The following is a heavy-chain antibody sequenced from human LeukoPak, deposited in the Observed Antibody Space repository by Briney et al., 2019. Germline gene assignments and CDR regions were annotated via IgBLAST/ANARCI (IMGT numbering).Heavy chain of an antibody. Sequence: RGSLRLSCSMSGFTLSHYAMSWVRQAPGKGLEWFSTIGGGGGSTAYTDSVKGRFTISSDNSKNTLYLQMNSLGAEDTAVYYCAKGHRYCTSGNCNSAVDYWGQGTLVTVSS. CDR1: GFTLSHYA. CDR3: AKGHRYCTSGNCNSAVDY. V-gene: IGHV3-23*01. CDR2: IGGGGGST. D-gene: IGHD2-15*01. J-gene: IGHJ4*02.